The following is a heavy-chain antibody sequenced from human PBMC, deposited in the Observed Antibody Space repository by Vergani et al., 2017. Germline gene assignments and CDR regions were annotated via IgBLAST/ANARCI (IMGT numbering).Heavy chain of an antibody. CDR3: ARGDYGILTGYRY. CDR1: GYTFSIYY. D-gene: IGHD3-9*01. J-gene: IGHJ4*02. CDR2: INPSGGHT. V-gene: IGHV1-46*03. Sequence: QVQVVQSGAEVKKSGVSVKVSCKTSGYTFSIYYMHWVRQAPGQGLEWMGIINPSGGHTNYAQKFQGRVTMTRDTSTSTVYMELSSLRSEDTAIYYCARGDYGILTGYRYWGQGTLVTVSA.